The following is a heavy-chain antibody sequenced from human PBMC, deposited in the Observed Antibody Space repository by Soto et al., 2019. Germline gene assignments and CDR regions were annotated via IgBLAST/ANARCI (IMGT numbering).Heavy chain of an antibody. CDR3: ARVPDR. Sequence: PSETLSLTCAVSGCSISSGGYSWSWIRQPPGKGLEWIGYIYHSGSTYYNPSLKSRVTISVDRSKNQFSLKLSSVTAADTAVYYCARVPDRWGQGTQVTVSS. CDR2: IYHSGST. D-gene: IGHD2-2*01. V-gene: IGHV4-30-2*01. CDR1: GCSISSGGYS. J-gene: IGHJ5*02.